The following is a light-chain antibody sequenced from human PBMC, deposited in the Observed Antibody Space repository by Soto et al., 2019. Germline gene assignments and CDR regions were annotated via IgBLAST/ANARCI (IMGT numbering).Light chain of an antibody. CDR2: RAS. V-gene: IGKV1-5*03. CDR3: QQYNSYSGT. CDR1: QRIINW. J-gene: IGKJ3*01. Sequence: DIQMTQSPSTLSASVGDRVTITCRASQRIINWLAWYQQKPGKAPKLLIYRASTLESGVPSRFSGCGSGTEFTLTISSLQPDDFATYFCQQYNSYSGTFGPGTKVDIK.